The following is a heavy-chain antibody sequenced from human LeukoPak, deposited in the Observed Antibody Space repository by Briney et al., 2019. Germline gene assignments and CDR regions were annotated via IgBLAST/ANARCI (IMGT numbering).Heavy chain of an antibody. CDR2: INPSGGST. CDR1: GYTFTSYY. CDR3: AANYYDSSGYLYGMDV. V-gene: IGHV1-46*01. J-gene: IGHJ6*02. D-gene: IGHD3-22*01. Sequence: AASVKVSCKASGYTFTSYYMHWVRQAPGQGLEWMGIINPSGGSTSYAQKFQGRVTMTRDTSTSTVYMELSSLRSEDTAVYHCAANYYDSSGYLYGMDVWGQGTTVTVSS.